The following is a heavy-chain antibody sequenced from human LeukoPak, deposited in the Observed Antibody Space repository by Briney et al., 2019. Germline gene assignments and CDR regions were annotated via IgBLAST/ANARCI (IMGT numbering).Heavy chain of an antibody. Sequence: SETLSLTCTVSGGSISSYYWSWIRQPPGRGLEWIGYIYYSGSTNYNPSLKSRVTISVDTSKNQFSLKLSSVTAADTAVYYCARVESYYSLYFDYWGQGTLVTVSS. CDR3: ARVESYYSLYFDY. CDR2: IYYSGST. D-gene: IGHD1-26*01. J-gene: IGHJ4*02. CDR1: GGSISSYY. V-gene: IGHV4-59*01.